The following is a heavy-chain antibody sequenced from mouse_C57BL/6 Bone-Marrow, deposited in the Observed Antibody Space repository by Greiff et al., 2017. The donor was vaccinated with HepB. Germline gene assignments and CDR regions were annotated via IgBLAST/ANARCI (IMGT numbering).Heavy chain of an antibody. V-gene: IGHV2-2*01. D-gene: IGHD1-1*01. CDR3: ARKGYYGSSLISWFAY. CDR2: IWRGGST. Sequence: QVQLQQSGPGLVQPSQSLSITCTVSGFSLTSYGVHWVRQSPGKGLEWLGVIWRGGSTDYNAAFISRLSISKDNSKSQVFFKMNSLQADDTAIYYCARKGYYGSSLISWFAYWGQGTLVTVSA. J-gene: IGHJ3*01. CDR1: GFSLTSYG.